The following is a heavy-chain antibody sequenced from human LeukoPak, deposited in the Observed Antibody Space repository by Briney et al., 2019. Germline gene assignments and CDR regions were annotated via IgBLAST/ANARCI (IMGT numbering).Heavy chain of an antibody. Sequence: PSETLSLTCTVSGGSISSGSYYWSWIRQPAGKGLEWIGRIYTSGSTNYNPSLKSRVTMSVDTSKNQFSLKLSSVTAADTAVYYCAREQSGYSYANAFDIWGQGTMVTVSS. CDR3: AREQSGYSYANAFDI. CDR2: IYTSGST. D-gene: IGHD5-18*01. V-gene: IGHV4-61*02. CDR1: GGSISSGSYY. J-gene: IGHJ3*02.